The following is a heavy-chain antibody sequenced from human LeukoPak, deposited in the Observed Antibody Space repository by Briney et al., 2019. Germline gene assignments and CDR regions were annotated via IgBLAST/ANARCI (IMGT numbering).Heavy chain of an antibody. J-gene: IGHJ4*02. CDR2: IWYDGSNK. CDR1: GFTFSSCG. Sequence: GGSLRLSCAASGFTFSSCGMHWVRQAPGKGLEWVAVIWYDGSNKYYADSVKGRFTISRDNSKNTLYLRMNSLRAEDTAVYYCARDRVYYGSGSTFDYWGQGTLVTVSS. CDR3: ARDRVYYGSGSTFDY. V-gene: IGHV3-33*01. D-gene: IGHD3-10*01.